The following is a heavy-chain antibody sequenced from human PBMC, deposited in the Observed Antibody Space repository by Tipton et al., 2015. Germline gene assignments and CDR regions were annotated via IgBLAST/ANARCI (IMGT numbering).Heavy chain of an antibody. J-gene: IGHJ4*02. CDR3: AKGRLLARLLSYFDS. CDR2: ISGNAGGT. CDR1: GFSFSSYA. Sequence: SLRLSCAASGFSFSSYAMNWVRQSPGKGLEWVSGISGNAGGTFYADSVRDRFTISRDNSNNTLYLQLSSLRVEDAAVYYCAKGRLLARLLSYFDSWGQGTLVTVSS. V-gene: IGHV3-23*01.